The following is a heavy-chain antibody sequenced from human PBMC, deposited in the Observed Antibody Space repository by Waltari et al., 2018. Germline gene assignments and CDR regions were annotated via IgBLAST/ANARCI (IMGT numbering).Heavy chain of an antibody. D-gene: IGHD2-15*01. J-gene: IGHJ4*02. CDR3: ARGKVVAARWGLDY. CDR1: GGSFSGYY. CDR2: INHSGST. V-gene: IGHV4-34*01. Sequence: QVQLQQWGAGLLKPSETLSLTCAVYGGSFSGYYWSWIRQPPGKGLEWIGEINHSGSTNYNPSLKSRVTISVDTSKNQFSLKLSSVTAADTAVYYCARGKVVAARWGLDYWGQGTLVTVSS.